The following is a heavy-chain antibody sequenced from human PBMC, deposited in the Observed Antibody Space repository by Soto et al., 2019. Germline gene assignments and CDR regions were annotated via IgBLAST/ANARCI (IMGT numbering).Heavy chain of an antibody. V-gene: IGHV3-21*01. D-gene: IGHD6-19*01. CDR1: GFTFSSYS. CDR3: AIEGIAVAGYYFDY. CDR2: LSSSSSYI. Sequence: EVQLVESGGGLVKPGGSLRLSCAASGFTFSSYSMNWVRQAPGQGLEWVSSLSSSSSYIYYADSVKGRFTISRDNSKNSMYLQMNSLSAEDTAVYYCAIEGIAVAGYYFDYWGQGTLVTVSS. J-gene: IGHJ4*02.